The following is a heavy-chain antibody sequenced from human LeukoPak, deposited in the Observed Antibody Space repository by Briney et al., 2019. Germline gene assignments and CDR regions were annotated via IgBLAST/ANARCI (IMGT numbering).Heavy chain of an antibody. CDR1: GFTFDDYA. D-gene: IGHD2/OR15-2a*01. V-gene: IGHV3-74*01. CDR3: ASLQNVPSYYYYYVMDV. Sequence: GRSLRLSCAASGFTFDDYAMHWVRQAPGKGLVWVSRINSDGSTTNYADSVKGRFTISRDNAKNTLFLQMNSLRAEDTAVYYCASLQNVPSYYYYYVMDVWGQGTTVTVSS. CDR2: INSDGSTT. J-gene: IGHJ6*02.